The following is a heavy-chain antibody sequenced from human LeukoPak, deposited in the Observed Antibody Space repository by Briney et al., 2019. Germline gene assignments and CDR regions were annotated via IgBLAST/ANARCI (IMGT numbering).Heavy chain of an antibody. J-gene: IGHJ6*03. CDR2: INTHGSST. CDR1: GFAFSNYW. Sequence: PGGSLRLSCAASGFAFSNYWLHWVRQAPGKGLVWVARINTHGSSTNYADSVKGRFTISRDNAKNTLYLQMTSLSAEDTAVYYALAGYYYYYMDAWGKGTTVTVSS. V-gene: IGHV3-74*01. CDR3: LAGYYYYYMDA. D-gene: IGHD6-13*01.